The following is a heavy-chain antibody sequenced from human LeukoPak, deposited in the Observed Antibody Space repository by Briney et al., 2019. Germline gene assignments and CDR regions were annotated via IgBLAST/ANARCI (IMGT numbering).Heavy chain of an antibody. CDR3: AKDINPLVVVAAFDY. CDR2: IDTDGSNT. D-gene: IGHD2-15*01. V-gene: IGHV3-74*01. CDR1: GFTFSSYW. J-gene: IGHJ4*02. Sequence: GGSLRLSCAASGFTFSSYWMHWVRQAPGKGLVWVSRIDTDGSNTAYADSVKGRFTISRDNAKNTLYLQMNSLRAEDTALYYCAKDINPLVVVAAFDYWGQGTLVTVSS.